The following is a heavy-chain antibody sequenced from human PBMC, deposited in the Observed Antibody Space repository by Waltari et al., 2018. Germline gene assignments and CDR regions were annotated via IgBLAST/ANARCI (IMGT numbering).Heavy chain of an antibody. V-gene: IGHV3-21*01. CDR2: SSSSSYI. CDR3: ARDGGGSGYYPLHDAFDI. Sequence: EVQLVESGGGLVKPGGSLRLSCAASGFTFSSYSMNWVRQAPGKGLEWVSSSSSSSYIYYAYSVKGRFTSARDNAKNSLYLQMNSLRAEDTAVYYCARDGGGSGYYPLHDAFDIWGQGTMVTVSS. CDR1: GFTFSSYS. J-gene: IGHJ3*02. D-gene: IGHD3-22*01.